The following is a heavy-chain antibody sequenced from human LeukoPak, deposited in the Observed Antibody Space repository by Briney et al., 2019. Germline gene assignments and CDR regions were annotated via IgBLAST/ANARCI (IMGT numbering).Heavy chain of an antibody. V-gene: IGHV7-4-1*02. D-gene: IGHD5-18*01. Sequence: GASVKVSCKASGYTFTGYYMHWVRQAPGQGLEWMGWINPNSGNPTYAQGFTGRFVFSLDTSVSTAYLQISSLKAEDTAVYYCARAEGVQLWPKVGFDYWGQGTLVTVSS. J-gene: IGHJ4*02. CDR1: GYTFTGYY. CDR3: ARAEGVQLWPKVGFDY. CDR2: INPNSGNP.